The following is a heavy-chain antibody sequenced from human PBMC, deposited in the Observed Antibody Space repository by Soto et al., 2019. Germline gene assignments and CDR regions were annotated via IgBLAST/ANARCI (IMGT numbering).Heavy chain of an antibody. D-gene: IGHD2-15*01. CDR3: AREGTYCDGGSCLSTPYFDY. V-gene: IGHV3-21*01. CDR2: ISSTSAYM. CDR1: GFTFSTYT. J-gene: IGHJ4*02. Sequence: EVHLVESGGGLVEPGGSLRLFCAASGFTFSTYTMTWVRQAPGKGLEWVSSISSTSAYMYYADSVKGRFTISRDNPKKSVYLQMNGLRAADTAVYYCAREGTYCDGGSCLSTPYFDYWGQGTLVTVSS.